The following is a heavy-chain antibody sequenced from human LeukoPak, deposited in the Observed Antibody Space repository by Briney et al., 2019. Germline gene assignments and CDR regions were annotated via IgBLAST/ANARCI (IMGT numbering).Heavy chain of an antibody. CDR1: GFTFSSYA. CDR3: ATVTYYYDSSGPYSDY. D-gene: IGHD3-22*01. CDR2: ISGSGGST. V-gene: IGHV3-23*01. J-gene: IGHJ4*02. Sequence: QPGGSLRLSCAASGFTFSSYAMSWVRQAPGKGLEWVSAISGSGGSTYYADSVKGRFTISRDNSKNTLYLHMNSLRAEGTAVYYCATVTYYYDSSGPYSDYWGQGTLVTVSS.